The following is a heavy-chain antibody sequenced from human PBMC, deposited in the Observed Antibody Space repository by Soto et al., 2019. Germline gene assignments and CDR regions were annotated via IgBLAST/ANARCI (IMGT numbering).Heavy chain of an antibody. CDR3: ATGSFTSTGGRIGYHYNAMDV. Sequence: SVKVSCKSSGGTFSSHSINWVRQAPGQGLEWMGGIIPIFGPANFAKKFQGRVTITADESTTTAYMELSSLTSEDAAVYYCATGSFTSTGGRIGYHYNAMDVWGQGTTVTVSS. V-gene: IGHV1-69*13. J-gene: IGHJ6*02. CDR2: IIPIFGPA. CDR1: GGTFSSHS. D-gene: IGHD1-1*01.